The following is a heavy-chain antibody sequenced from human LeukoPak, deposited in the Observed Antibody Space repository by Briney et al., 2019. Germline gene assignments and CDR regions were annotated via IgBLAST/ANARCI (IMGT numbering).Heavy chain of an antibody. CDR3: AREGLGDYGFT. D-gene: IGHD4-17*01. J-gene: IGHJ5*02. CDR2: IYHSGSA. V-gene: IGHV4-38-2*02. Sequence: SETLSLTCTVSGYSINSGYYWAWIRQPPGKGLEWIGSIYHSGSAYYNPSLKSRVTISVDTSKNQFSLKLSSVTAADTAVYYCAREGLGDYGFTWGQGTLVTVSS. CDR1: GYSINSGYY.